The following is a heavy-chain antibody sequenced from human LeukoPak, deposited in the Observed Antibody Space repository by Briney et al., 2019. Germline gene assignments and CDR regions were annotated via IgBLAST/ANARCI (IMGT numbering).Heavy chain of an antibody. CDR3: AREVKTASGSWWFDA. V-gene: IGHV3-48*03. Sequence: GGSLRLSCAAFGFTFSSHEMNWVRQAPGKDLEWVAYISGSGTVIYYADSVKGRFTISRDNAKDSLCLQMDSLRAEDTAVYYCAREVKTASGSWWFDAWGQGTLVTVSS. CDR1: GFTFSSHE. J-gene: IGHJ5*02. CDR2: ISGSGTVI. D-gene: IGHD6-13*01.